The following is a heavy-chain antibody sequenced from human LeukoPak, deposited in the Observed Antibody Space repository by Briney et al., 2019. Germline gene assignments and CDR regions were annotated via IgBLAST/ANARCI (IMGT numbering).Heavy chain of an antibody. Sequence: SETLSLTCTVSGVSMSSGAFYWSWIRQHPGKGLEWIGNIYYSGSTYYNPSLKSRITISVDTSKNQISLKVGSVTAADTAVYYCARAYDVLTGYSIWGQGTLVTVSS. V-gene: IGHV4-39*01. CDR3: ARAYDVLTGYSI. CDR2: IYYSGST. D-gene: IGHD3-9*01. J-gene: IGHJ4*02. CDR1: GVSMSSGAFY.